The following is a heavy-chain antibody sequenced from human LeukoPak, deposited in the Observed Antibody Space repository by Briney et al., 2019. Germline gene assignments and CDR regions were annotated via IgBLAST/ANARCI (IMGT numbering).Heavy chain of an antibody. Sequence: GGSLRLSCAASGFTFSTYGINWVRQAPGKGLEWVSYISSGSGTIYYADSVKGRFTISRDNAKNSLYLQMNSLTVEDTAMYFCTRDPRWGTWGQGTLVTVSS. V-gene: IGHV3-48*01. CDR2: ISSGSGTI. J-gene: IGHJ5*02. D-gene: IGHD4-23*01. CDR3: TRDPRWGT. CDR1: GFTFSTYG.